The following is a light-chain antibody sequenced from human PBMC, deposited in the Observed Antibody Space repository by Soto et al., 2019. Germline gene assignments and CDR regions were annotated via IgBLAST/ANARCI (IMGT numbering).Light chain of an antibody. CDR1: QSISNY. J-gene: IGKJ1*01. CDR2: AAS. Sequence: DIQMTQSPSSLSASVGDRVTIACRASQSISNYVNWYQQKPGKAPKFLIYAASSLQSGVPSRFSGTGSGTDFTLTISSPQPEDFATYYCQQTYSGPQTFGQGTKVEIK. V-gene: IGKV1-39*01. CDR3: QQTYSGPQT.